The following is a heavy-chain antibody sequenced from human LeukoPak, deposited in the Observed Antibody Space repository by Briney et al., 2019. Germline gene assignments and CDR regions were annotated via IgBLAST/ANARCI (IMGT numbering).Heavy chain of an antibody. CDR3: ARGGIVASANNWFDP. CDR1: GGSISSYY. V-gene: IGHV4-59*01. J-gene: IGHJ5*02. Sequence: SETLPLTCTVSGGSISSYYWSWIRQPPGKGLEWIGYIYYSGSTNYNPSLKSRVTISVDTPKNQFSLKLSSVTAADTAVYYCARGGIVASANNWFDPWGQGTLVTVSS. D-gene: IGHD2-15*01. CDR2: IYYSGST.